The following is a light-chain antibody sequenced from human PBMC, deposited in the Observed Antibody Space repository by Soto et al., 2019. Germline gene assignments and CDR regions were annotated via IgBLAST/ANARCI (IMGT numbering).Light chain of an antibody. J-gene: IGLJ3*02. V-gene: IGLV1-40*01. CDR1: SSNIGASYA. CDR2: GNS. CDR3: QSYDSSLSGSV. Sequence: QSVLTQPPSVSGAPGQRVTISCTGSSSNIGASYAVHWYQQLPGTAPKLLIYGNSNRPSGVPDRFSGFKSGTSASLAITGLQAEDEADYYCQSYDSSLSGSVFGGGTKVTVL.